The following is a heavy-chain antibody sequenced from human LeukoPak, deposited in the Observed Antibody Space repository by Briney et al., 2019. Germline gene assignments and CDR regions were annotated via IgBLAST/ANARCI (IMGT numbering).Heavy chain of an antibody. J-gene: IGHJ3*01. Sequence: NPSQTLSLTCSVSGGFISRGGYSWNWIRQHPGKGLEWIGYTYYSGTTNYNPSLKRRVIISVDTSKNQFSLRLNSVTAADTAVYYCVRGQVSSSWYRDEAFDVWGQGTMVTVSS. V-gene: IGHV4-31*03. CDR2: TYYSGTT. CDR1: GGFISRGGYS. CDR3: VRGQVSSSWYRDEAFDV. D-gene: IGHD6-13*01.